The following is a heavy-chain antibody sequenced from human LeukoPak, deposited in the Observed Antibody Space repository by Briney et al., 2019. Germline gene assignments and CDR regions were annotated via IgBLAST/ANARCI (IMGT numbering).Heavy chain of an antibody. Sequence: PSETLSLTCTVSGGSISSYYWSWIRQPPGKGLEWIGSIYYSGSTYYNPSLKSRVTISVDTSKNQFSLKLSSVTAADTAVYYCAGEYQLPSMDVWGKGTTVTISS. D-gene: IGHD2-2*01. V-gene: IGHV4-59*12. CDR1: GGSISSYY. J-gene: IGHJ6*03. CDR3: AGEYQLPSMDV. CDR2: IYYSGST.